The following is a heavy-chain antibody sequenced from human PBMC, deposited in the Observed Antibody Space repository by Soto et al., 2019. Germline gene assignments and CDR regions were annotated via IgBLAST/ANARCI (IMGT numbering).Heavy chain of an antibody. Sequence: QVQLVQSGAEVKKPGASVKVSCKASGYTFTSYYMHWVRQAPGQGLEWMGIINPSGGSTSYAQKFQGRVTMTRDTSTSTVYMELSSLRSEDTAVYYCARIEIIAARHPVYGMDVWGQGTTVTVSS. V-gene: IGHV1-46*01. CDR3: ARIEIIAARHPVYGMDV. CDR1: GYTFTSYY. J-gene: IGHJ6*02. CDR2: INPSGGST. D-gene: IGHD6-6*01.